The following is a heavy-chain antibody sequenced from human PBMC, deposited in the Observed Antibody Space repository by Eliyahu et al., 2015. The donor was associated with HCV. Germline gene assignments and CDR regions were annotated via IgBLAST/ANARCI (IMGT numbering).Heavy chain of an antibody. CDR3: ARTTRITIFGVVPTGGGDY. CDR1: GGXISSSXYY. D-gene: IGHD3-3*01. J-gene: IGHJ4*02. Sequence: QLQLQESGPGLVKPSETLSLTCTVSGGXISSSXYYWGWIRXPPGKGLEWIGSIYYSGSTYYNPSLKSRVTISVDTSKNQFSLKLSSVTAADTAVYYCARTTRITIFGVVPTGGGDYWGQGTLVTVSS. V-gene: IGHV4-39*01. CDR2: IYYSGST.